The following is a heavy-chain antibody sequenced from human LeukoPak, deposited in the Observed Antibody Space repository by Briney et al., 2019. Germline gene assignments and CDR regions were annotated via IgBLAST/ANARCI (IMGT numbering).Heavy chain of an antibody. J-gene: IGHJ5*01. CDR2: ISGSDAST. V-gene: IGHV3-23*01. D-gene: IGHD1-26*01. CDR1: GFTFTNCA. Sequence: LAGGSLRLSCAASGFTFTNCAMTWVRQAPGKGLEWVSSISGSDASTYYADSVRGRFTISRDNSKNTVYLQMNGLSVEDTALYYCAKDQSRVGASDPFDSWGQGTQVTVSS. CDR3: AKDQSRVGASDPFDS.